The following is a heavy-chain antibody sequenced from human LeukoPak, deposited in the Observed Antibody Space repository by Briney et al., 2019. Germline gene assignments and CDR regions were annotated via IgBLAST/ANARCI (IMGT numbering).Heavy chain of an antibody. CDR2: INHSGST. V-gene: IGHV4-34*01. Sequence: PSETLSLTCAVSGGSFSGYYWSWIRQPPGKGLEWIGEINHSGSTNYNPSLKRRVTISVDTSKKPFSLKLSSVTAADTAVYYCARGYIADRSGRRSAPVFDYWGQGTLVTVSS. CDR3: ARGYIADRSGRRSAPVFDY. J-gene: IGHJ4*02. D-gene: IGHD6-6*01. CDR1: GGSFSGYY.